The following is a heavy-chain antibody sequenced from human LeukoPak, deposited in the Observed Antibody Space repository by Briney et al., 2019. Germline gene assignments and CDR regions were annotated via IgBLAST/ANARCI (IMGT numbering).Heavy chain of an antibody. D-gene: IGHD6-13*01. CDR1: GYTFTSYG. J-gene: IGHJ4*02. V-gene: IGHV1-18*01. Sequence: ASEKVSCKASGYTFTSYGISWVRQAPGQGLEWMGWISAYNGNTNYAQKLQGRVTMTTDTSTSTAYMELRSLRSDDTAVYYCARESGVAAAGALELDYWGQGTLVTVSS. CDR2: ISAYNGNT. CDR3: ARESGVAAAGALELDY.